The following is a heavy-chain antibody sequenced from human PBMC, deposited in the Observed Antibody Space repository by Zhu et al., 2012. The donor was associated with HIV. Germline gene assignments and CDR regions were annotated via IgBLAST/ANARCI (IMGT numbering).Heavy chain of an antibody. CDR2: IHYSGST. V-gene: IGHV4-39*01. Sequence: QLQLQESGPGLVKPSETLSLTCTVSGGSISSSDYYWGWIRQPPGKGLEWIGSIHYSGSTYDNPSLKSRLTIFVDTSKNQFSLKLNSMTAADTAVYYCARHVQGGXVAGNRFDPWGQGTLVTVSS. CDR1: GGSISSSDYY. CDR3: ARHVQGGXVAGNRFDP. J-gene: IGHJ5*02. D-gene: IGHD6-19*01.